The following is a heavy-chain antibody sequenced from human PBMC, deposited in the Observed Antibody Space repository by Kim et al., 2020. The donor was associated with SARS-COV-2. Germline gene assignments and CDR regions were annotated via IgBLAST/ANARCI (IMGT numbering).Heavy chain of an antibody. Sequence: KGRFTSSRDNSKNTLYLQMNSLRAEDTAVYYCAPTPLRYFDWLLLDAFDIWGQGTMVTVSS. D-gene: IGHD3-9*01. V-gene: IGHV3-23*01. CDR3: APTPLRYFDWLLLDAFDI. J-gene: IGHJ3*02.